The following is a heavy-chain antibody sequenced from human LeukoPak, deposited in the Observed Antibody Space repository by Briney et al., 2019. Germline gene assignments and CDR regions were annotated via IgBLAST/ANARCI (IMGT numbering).Heavy chain of an antibody. D-gene: IGHD3-10*01. J-gene: IGHJ6*02. Sequence: GGSLRLSCAASGFTFSSYGMHWVRQAPGKGLEWVAVISYDGSNKYYADSVKGRFTISRDNSKNTLYLQVNSLRAEDTAVYYCCRSMVRGVIITWYYYGMDVWGQGTTVTVSS. CDR3: CRSMVRGVIITWYYYGMDV. CDR1: GFTFSSYG. V-gene: IGHV3-30*03. CDR2: ISYDGSNK.